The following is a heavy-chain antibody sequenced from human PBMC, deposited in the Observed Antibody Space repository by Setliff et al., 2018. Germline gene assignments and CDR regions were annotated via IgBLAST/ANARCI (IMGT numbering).Heavy chain of an antibody. D-gene: IGHD1-1*01. Sequence: PGESLKISCAASGFTFSSYAMSWVRQAPGKGLEWLSKISGDGSTIYYADSVRGRFTISRDNAKNSLYLQMSSLRAEDTAMYYCARQTGLGGHNLKDDTFYGVDVWGQGIMVTVSS. CDR2: ISGDGSTI. V-gene: IGHV3-48*04. CDR3: ARQTGLGGHNLKDDTFYGVDV. CDR1: GFTFSSYA. J-gene: IGHJ6*02.